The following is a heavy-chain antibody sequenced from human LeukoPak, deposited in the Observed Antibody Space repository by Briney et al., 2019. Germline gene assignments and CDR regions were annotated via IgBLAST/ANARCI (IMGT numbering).Heavy chain of an antibody. CDR1: GGSISSSSYY. J-gene: IGHJ4*02. CDR3: ASLSVAGTSIDY. CDR2: IYYSGST. V-gene: IGHV4-39*07. Sequence: SETLSLTCTVSGGSISSSSYYWGWIRQPPGKGLEWIGSIYYSGSTYYNPSLKSRVTISVDTSKNQFSLKLSSVTAADTAVYYCASLSVAGTSIDYWGQGTLVTVSS. D-gene: IGHD6-19*01.